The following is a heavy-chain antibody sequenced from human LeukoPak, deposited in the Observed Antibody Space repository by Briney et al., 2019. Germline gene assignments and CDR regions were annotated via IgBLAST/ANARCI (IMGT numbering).Heavy chain of an antibody. Sequence: GGSLRLSCAASGFTFSSYAMHWVRQAPGKGLEWVAVISYDGSNKYYADSVKGRFTISRDNSKNTLYLQMNSLRAEDTAVYYCARGSILGIFDAFDIWGQGTMVTVSS. V-gene: IGHV3-30*04. J-gene: IGHJ3*02. CDR3: ARGSILGIFDAFDI. D-gene: IGHD7-27*01. CDR1: GFTFSSYA. CDR2: ISYDGSNK.